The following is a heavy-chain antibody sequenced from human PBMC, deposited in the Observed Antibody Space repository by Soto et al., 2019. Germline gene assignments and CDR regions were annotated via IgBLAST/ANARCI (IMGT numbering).Heavy chain of an antibody. V-gene: IGHV5-51*01. CDR1: RYSFTSYW. D-gene: IGHD6-13*01. J-gene: IGHJ6*02. CDR2: IYPGDSDT. Sequence: PGESLKISCKGSRYSFTSYWIGWVRQMPGKGLEWMGIIYPGDSDTRYSPSFQGQVTISADKSISTAYLQWSSLKASDTAMYYCARPILSSSWTGRPPRYYYDMDVWGQGTTVTVSS. CDR3: ARPILSSSWTGRPPRYYYDMDV.